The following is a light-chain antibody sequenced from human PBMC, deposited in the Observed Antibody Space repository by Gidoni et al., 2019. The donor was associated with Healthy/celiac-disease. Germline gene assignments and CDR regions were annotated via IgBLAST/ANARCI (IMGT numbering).Light chain of an antibody. CDR1: QSISSW. CDR3: QQYNSYSWT. V-gene: IGKV1-5*03. J-gene: IGKJ1*01. CDR2: KAS. Sequence: DIQMTQSPSTLSASVGDRVTITCRASQSISSWLAWYQQKPGKAPKLLIYKASSLESGVPSRFSGSESGTEFTLTISSLQPDDFATYYCQQYNSYSWTFXXXTKVEIK.